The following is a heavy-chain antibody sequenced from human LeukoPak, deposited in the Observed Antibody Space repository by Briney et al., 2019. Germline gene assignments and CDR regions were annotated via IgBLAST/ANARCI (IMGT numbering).Heavy chain of an antibody. J-gene: IGHJ4*02. V-gene: IGHV3-53*05. Sequence: GGSLRLSCAASGFTVSSNYMSWVRQAPGKGLEWVSVIYSGGSTYYADSVKGRFTISRDNSKNTVYLEMNSLRAEDTAVYYCTKDSFLGSKWTFFDSWGQGTLVTVSS. CDR1: GFTVSSNY. CDR2: IYSGGST. D-gene: IGHD3-3*01. CDR3: TKDSFLGSKWTFFDS.